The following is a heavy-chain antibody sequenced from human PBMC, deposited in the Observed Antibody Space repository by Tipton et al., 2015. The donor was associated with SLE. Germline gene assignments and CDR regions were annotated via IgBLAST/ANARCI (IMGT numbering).Heavy chain of an antibody. J-gene: IGHJ5*02. D-gene: IGHD1-26*01. CDR3: AREVKSGRYDWFDP. CDR1: GDSMRSSMPTYY. CDR2: IFVSGTT. Sequence: TLSLTCTVSGDSMRSSMPTYYWSWIRQTAGKGPEWMGRIFVSGTTNYNPSLKSRVTMSIDRSKNHFSLRLRSVSAADTAIYYCAREVKSGRYDWFDPWGQGTLVTVSS. V-gene: IGHV4-4*07.